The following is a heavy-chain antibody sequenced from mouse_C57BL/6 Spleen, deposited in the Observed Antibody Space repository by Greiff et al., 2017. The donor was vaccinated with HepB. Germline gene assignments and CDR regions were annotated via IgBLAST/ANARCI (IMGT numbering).Heavy chain of an antibody. J-gene: IGHJ2*01. CDR1: GFTFSNYW. V-gene: IGHV6-3*01. D-gene: IGHD2-1*01. Sequence: EVQLVESGGGLVQPGGSMKLSCVASGFTFSNYWMNWVRQSPEKGLEWVAQIRLKSDNYATHYAESVKGRFTISRDDSKSSVYLQMNNLRAEDTGIYYCTGRGKPFDYWGQGTTLTVSS. CDR2: IRLKSDNYAT. CDR3: TGRGKPFDY.